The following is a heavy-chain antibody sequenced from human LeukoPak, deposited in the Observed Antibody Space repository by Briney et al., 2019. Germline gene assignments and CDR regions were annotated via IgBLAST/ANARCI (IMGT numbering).Heavy chain of an antibody. CDR3: GTDRGAITS. V-gene: IGHV3-15*01. CDR2: SKSKTDGGTA. D-gene: IGHD3-10*01. CDR1: GFTFNNAW. Sequence: GGSLRLSCAASGFTFNNAWMIWVRQAPGKGLEWVGRSKSKTDGGTADYASPVKGRFTISRDDSKSTLYLQMNSLKTEDTAVYYCGTDRGAITSWGQGALVTVSS. J-gene: IGHJ5*02.